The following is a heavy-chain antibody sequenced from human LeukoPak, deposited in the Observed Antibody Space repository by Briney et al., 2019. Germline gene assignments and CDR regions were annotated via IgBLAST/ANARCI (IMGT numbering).Heavy chain of an antibody. Sequence: ASVKVSCKASGYTFTGYYMHWVRQAPGQGLEWMGRINPNSGGTNYAQKFQCRVTITRNTSISPTYIELSIRRSEDTAVYYCASRITMVRGVVGAFDIWGQGTMVTVSS. D-gene: IGHD3-10*01. V-gene: IGHV1-2*06. J-gene: IGHJ3*02. CDR3: ASRITMVRGVVGAFDI. CDR2: INPNSGGT. CDR1: GYTFTGYY.